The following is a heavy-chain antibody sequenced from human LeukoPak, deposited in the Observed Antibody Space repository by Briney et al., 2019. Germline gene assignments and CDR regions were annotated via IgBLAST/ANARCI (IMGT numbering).Heavy chain of an antibody. J-gene: IGHJ4*02. V-gene: IGHV3-23*01. Sequence: GGSLRLSCVAPGFTFSSYAMSWVRQAPGKGLGWVSAISGSGGSTYYADSVKGRFTISRDNSKNTLYLQMNSLRAEDTAVYYCAKLSLLAAAGTDFDYWGQGTLVTVSS. CDR2: ISGSGGST. CDR3: AKLSLLAAAGTDFDY. CDR1: GFTFSSYA. D-gene: IGHD6-13*01.